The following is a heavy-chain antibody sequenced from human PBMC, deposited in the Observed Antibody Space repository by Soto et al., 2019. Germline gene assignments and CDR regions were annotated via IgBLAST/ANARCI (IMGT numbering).Heavy chain of an antibody. J-gene: IGHJ4*01. CDR2: TSAYNGNT. V-gene: IGHV1-18*01. Sequence: ASVKVSCKASGYTFSSHGISWVRQAPGQGLEWMGWTSAYNGNTNYEQKFQGRVTMTTDTSTSTTYMDLRSLRSDDTAVYYCARDVLGGPYDSTGYYLYWGQ. CDR1: GYTFSSHG. D-gene: IGHD3-22*01. CDR3: ARDVLGGPYDSTGYYLY.